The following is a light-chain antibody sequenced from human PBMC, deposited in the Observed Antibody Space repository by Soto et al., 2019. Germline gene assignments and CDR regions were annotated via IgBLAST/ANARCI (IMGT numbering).Light chain of an antibody. CDR1: QSVSSN. J-gene: IGKJ1*01. CDR3: QQYNNWPRGT. V-gene: IGKV3-15*01. CDR2: GAS. Sequence: EIVMTQSPATLSVSPLERATLSCIASQSVSSNLAWYQQKPGQAPRLLIYGASTRATGIPARFSGSGSGTEFTLTISSLQSEDFAVYYCQQYNNWPRGTLGQGTKVDIK.